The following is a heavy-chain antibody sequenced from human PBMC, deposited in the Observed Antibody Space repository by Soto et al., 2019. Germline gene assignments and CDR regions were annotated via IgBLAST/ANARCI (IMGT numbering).Heavy chain of an antibody. CDR1: GFTFSSYG. CDR2: IWYDGSNK. J-gene: IGHJ3*02. CDR3: AREWWLVTSRAFDI. V-gene: IGHV3-33*01. D-gene: IGHD6-19*01. Sequence: QVQLVESGGGVVQPGRSLRLSCAASGFTFSSYGMHWVRQAPGKGLAWVAVIWYDGSNKYYADSVKGRFTISRDNSKNTLYLQMNSLRAEDTAVYYCAREWWLVTSRAFDIWGQGTMVTVSS.